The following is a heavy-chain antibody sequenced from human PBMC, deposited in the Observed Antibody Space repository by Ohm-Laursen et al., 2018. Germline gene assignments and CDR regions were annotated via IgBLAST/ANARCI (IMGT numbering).Heavy chain of an antibody. Sequence: ASVKVSCKASGGTFSSYAISWVRQAPGQGLEWMGGIIPIFGTANYAQKFQGRVTITADESTSTAYMELSSLRSEDTAMYYCARDGGNWNFDFWGQGTLVAVSS. CDR1: GGTFSSYA. J-gene: IGHJ4*02. CDR2: IIPIFGTA. CDR3: ARDGGNWNFDF. V-gene: IGHV1-69*13. D-gene: IGHD1-1*01.